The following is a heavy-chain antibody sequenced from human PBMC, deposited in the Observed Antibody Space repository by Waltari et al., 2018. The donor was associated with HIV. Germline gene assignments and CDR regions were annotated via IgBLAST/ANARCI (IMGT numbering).Heavy chain of an antibody. Sequence: QVQLMQSGPEVKKPGASVKVSCTASGYTFNNYGISWVRHAPGQGLEWMGWISAYNGNTKYAQKFQGRGTMTTDTSTRTAYMELRSLSSDDTAVYYCARRSCNSSSCFTYFYYFAMDVWGQGTTVTVSS. D-gene: IGHD2-2*02. CDR3: ARRSCNSSSCFTYFYYFAMDV. CDR2: ISAYNGNT. CDR1: GYTFNNYG. V-gene: IGHV1-18*04. J-gene: IGHJ6*02.